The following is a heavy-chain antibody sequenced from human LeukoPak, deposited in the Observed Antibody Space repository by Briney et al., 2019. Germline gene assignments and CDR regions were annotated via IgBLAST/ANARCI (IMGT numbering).Heavy chain of an antibody. Sequence: SETLSLTCAVYGGSFSGYYWSWIRQPPGKGLEWIGEINHSGSTNYNPSLKSRVTISVDTSKNQFSLKLSSVTAADTAVYYCARVHCSGGSCYGNWFDPWGQGTLVTVSS. CDR1: GGSFSGYY. V-gene: IGHV4-34*01. CDR3: ARVHCSGGSCYGNWFDP. CDR2: INHSGST. J-gene: IGHJ5*02. D-gene: IGHD2-15*01.